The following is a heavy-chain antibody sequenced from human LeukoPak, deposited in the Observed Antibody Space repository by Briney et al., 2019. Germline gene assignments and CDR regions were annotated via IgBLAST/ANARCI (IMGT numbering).Heavy chain of an antibody. CDR3: ARGLVYDYVWGSYGYYFDY. Sequence: SETLSLTCTVSGYSISSGYYWGWIRQPPGKGLEWIGRIYHSGSTYYNPSLKSRVTISVDTSKNQFSLKLSSVTAADTAVYYRARGLVYDYVWGSYGYYFDYWGQGTLVTVSS. V-gene: IGHV4-38-2*02. D-gene: IGHD3-16*01. CDR2: IYHSGST. CDR1: GYSISSGYY. J-gene: IGHJ4*02.